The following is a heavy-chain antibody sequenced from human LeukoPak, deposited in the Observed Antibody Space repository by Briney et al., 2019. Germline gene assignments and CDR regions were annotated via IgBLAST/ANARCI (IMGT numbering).Heavy chain of an antibody. CDR3: ARDRHDYDILTGYYNLDAFDI. V-gene: IGHV1-18*04. D-gene: IGHD3-9*01. CDR2: ISAYNSNT. J-gene: IGHJ3*02. CDR1: GYTFTSYG. Sequence: ASVKVSCKAAGYTFTSYGISWVRQAPGQGLEWRGWISAYNSNTNYAQKLQGRVTMTTDTSTSTAYMELRSLRSDDTAVYYCARDRHDYDILTGYYNLDAFDIWGQGTMVTVSS.